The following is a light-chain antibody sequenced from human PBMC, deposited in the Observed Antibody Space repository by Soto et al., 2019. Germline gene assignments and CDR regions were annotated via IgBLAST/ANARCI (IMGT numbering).Light chain of an antibody. CDR2: GAS. CDR1: QSVNSNY. J-gene: IGKJ2*03. Sequence: IVLTQSPGTLSLSPGERATLSCRASQSVNSNYLAWYQQKPGQAPRLLIYGASSRATGIPDRFSGSGSGTDFTLTISRLEPEDFAVYYCQLYGSSPLYSFGQGTNLEIK. V-gene: IGKV3-20*01. CDR3: QLYGSSPLYS.